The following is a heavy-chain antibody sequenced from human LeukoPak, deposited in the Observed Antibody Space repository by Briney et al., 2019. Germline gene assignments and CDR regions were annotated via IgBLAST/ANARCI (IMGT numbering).Heavy chain of an antibody. V-gene: IGHV1-18*01. CDR2: ISAYNGDT. CDR1: VFTFTNYG. D-gene: IGHD2-21*02. Sequence: ASVKVSCKASVFTFTNYGISWVRQAPGQGLEWMGWISAYNGDTKYAQKLQGRVTMTADKSTSTAYMELSSLRSEDTAVYYCARSSVVTAMVRLDYWGQGTLVTVSS. CDR3: ARSSVVTAMVRLDY. J-gene: IGHJ4*02.